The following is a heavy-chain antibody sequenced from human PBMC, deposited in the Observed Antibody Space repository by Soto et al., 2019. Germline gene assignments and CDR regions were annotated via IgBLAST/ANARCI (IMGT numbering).Heavy chain of an antibody. D-gene: IGHD7-27*01. V-gene: IGHV4-4*02. J-gene: IGHJ1*01. CDR1: GCPISTDNW. CDR3: ARDLGY. CDR2: ISHDGTT. Sequence: QVQLQESGPGLVKPSGTLSLTCAVSGCPISTDNWWPWVRQPPGKGLEWVGEISHDGTTNYNPSLESRITISVDKSNNQFSLRLTSVTAADTAIYFCARDLGYWGQGTLVTVSS.